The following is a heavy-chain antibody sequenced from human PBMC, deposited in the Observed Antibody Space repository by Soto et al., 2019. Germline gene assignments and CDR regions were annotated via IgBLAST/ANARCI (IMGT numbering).Heavy chain of an antibody. CDR1: GYTFTSYG. D-gene: IGHD6-13*01. CDR3: ARAPPKRPSSSWYTYYYYYGMDV. V-gene: IGHV1-18*04. CDR2: ISAYNGNT. J-gene: IGHJ6*02. Sequence: ASVKVSCKASGYTFTSYGISWVRQAPGQGLEWMGWISAYNGNTNYAQKLQGRVTMTTDTSTSTAYMELRSLRSDDTAVYYCARAPPKRPSSSWYTYYYYYGMDVWGQGTTVTVSS.